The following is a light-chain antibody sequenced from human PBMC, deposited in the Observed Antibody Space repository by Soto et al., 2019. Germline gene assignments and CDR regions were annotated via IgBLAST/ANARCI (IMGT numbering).Light chain of an antibody. CDR2: TGS. CDR1: HAIDSW. V-gene: IGKV1-12*01. Sequence: DIQMTQSPSSVSASVGDRVTITCRASHAIDSWLAWYQQKPGEAPKLLIFTGSLLHSGVPPRFSGSGSGTDFTLTISSLQPEDVATYYCHQTLSFPPTFGQGTKV. J-gene: IGKJ1*01. CDR3: HQTLSFPPT.